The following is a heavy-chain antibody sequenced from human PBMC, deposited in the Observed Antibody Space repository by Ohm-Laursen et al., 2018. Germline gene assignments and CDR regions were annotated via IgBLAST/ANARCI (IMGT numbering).Heavy chain of an antibody. CDR1: GYSFTSYD. J-gene: IGHJ5*02. CDR3: ARDSQFDP. Sequence: ASVKVSCKTSGYSFTSYDINWVRQATGQGLEWMGWISTYDGKTQFGQKFQGRVTMNTDMSTSTAYMELSSLRSDDTAVYYCARDSQFDPWGQGTLVTVSS. CDR2: ISTYDGKT. V-gene: IGHV1-18*01.